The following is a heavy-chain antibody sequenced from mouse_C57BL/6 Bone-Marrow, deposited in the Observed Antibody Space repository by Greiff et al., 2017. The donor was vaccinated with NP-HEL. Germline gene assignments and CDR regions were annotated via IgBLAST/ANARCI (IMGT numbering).Heavy chain of an antibody. Sequence: VMLVESGPGLVAPSQSLSITCTVSGFSLTSYAISWVRQPPGKGLEWLGVIWTGGGTNYNSALKSRLSISKDNSKSQVFLKMNSLQTDNTARYYCARNDGYYAWFAYWGQGTLVTVSA. CDR2: IWTGGGT. D-gene: IGHD2-3*01. CDR1: GFSLTSYA. V-gene: IGHV2-9-1*01. CDR3: ARNDGYYAWFAY. J-gene: IGHJ3*01.